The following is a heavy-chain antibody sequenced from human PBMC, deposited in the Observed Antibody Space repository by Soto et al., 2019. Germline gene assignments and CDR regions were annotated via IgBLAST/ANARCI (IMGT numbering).Heavy chain of an antibody. V-gene: IGHV3-30-3*01. CDR1: GFTISSYA. Sequence: ESGGGVVQPGRSLRLSCAAPGFTISSYAMHWVRQAPGKGLEWVAVISYDGSNKYYADSVKGRFTISRDNSKNTLYLQMNSLRAEDTAVYYCARDRGSYNRAYFDYWGQGTLVTVSS. D-gene: IGHD3-10*01. CDR3: ARDRGSYNRAYFDY. CDR2: ISYDGSNK. J-gene: IGHJ4*02.